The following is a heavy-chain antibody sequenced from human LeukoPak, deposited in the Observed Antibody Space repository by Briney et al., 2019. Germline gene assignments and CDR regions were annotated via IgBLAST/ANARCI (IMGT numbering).Heavy chain of an antibody. CDR3: VRIPNSANFPNWFDP. CDR1: GFTVNNFA. D-gene: IGHD4/OR15-4a*01. J-gene: IGHJ5*02. Sequence: GGSLRLSCAASGFTVNNFAMSWLRQAPGRGLEWVSAISDSGDKTFYADSVKGRFSISRDNAKNSLYLQMNSLRADDTAVYYCVRIPNSANFPNWFDPWGQGTLVTVSS. V-gene: IGHV3-23*01. CDR2: ISDSGDKT.